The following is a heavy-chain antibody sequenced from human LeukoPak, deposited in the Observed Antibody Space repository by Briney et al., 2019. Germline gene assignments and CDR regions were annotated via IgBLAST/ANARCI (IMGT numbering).Heavy chain of an antibody. CDR3: AKDRIRLVGRYFDY. Sequence: GGSLRLSCAASGFTFSSYGMHWVRQAPGKGLEWVAFIRYDGSNKYYADSVKGRFTISRDNSKNTLYLQMNSLRAEDTAVYYCAKDRIRLVGRYFDYWGQGTLVTVSS. V-gene: IGHV3-30*02. CDR2: IRYDGSNK. J-gene: IGHJ4*02. D-gene: IGHD5-18*01. CDR1: GFTFSSYG.